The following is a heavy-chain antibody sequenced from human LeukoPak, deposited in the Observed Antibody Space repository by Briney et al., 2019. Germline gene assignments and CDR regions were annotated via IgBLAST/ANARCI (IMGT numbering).Heavy chain of an antibody. V-gene: IGHV3-74*01. D-gene: IGHD4-11*01. J-gene: IGHJ4*02. Sequence: GGSLRLSCAASGFTFSSSWMYWARQAPGKGLVWVSRINSDESITTYADSVKGRFTISRDNAKNTLYLQMNSLRAEDTAVYYCARGLVPGFLDYWGQGTPVTVSS. CDR3: ARGLVPGFLDY. CDR2: INSDESIT. CDR1: GFTFSSSW.